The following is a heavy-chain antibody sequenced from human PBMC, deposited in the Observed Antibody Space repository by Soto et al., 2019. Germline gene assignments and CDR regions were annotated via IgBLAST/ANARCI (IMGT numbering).Heavy chain of an antibody. CDR2: ISYDGSNK. D-gene: IGHD5-12*01. V-gene: IGHV3-30-3*01. CDR3: AREGGYDSFDY. J-gene: IGHJ4*02. CDR1: GFTFSSYA. Sequence: VQLVESGGGLVKPGGSLRLSCAASGFTFSSYAMHWVRQAPGKGLEWVAVISYDGSNKYYADSVKGRFTISRDNSKNTLYLQMNSLRADDTAVYYCAREGGYDSFDYWGQGTLVTVSS.